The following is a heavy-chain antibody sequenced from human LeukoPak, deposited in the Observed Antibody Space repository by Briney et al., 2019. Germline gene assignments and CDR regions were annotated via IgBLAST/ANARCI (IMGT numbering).Heavy chain of an antibody. J-gene: IGHJ4*02. CDR3: ARVDTAVLTGFDY. Sequence: GGSLRLSCAASGFTVSSNYVSWVRQAPGKGLEWVSVIYSGGSTYYADSVKGRFTISRDNSKNTLYLQMNSLRAEDTAVYYCARVDTAVLTGFDYWGQGTLITVSS. CDR2: IYSGGST. CDR1: GFTVSSNY. V-gene: IGHV3-53*01. D-gene: IGHD5-18*01.